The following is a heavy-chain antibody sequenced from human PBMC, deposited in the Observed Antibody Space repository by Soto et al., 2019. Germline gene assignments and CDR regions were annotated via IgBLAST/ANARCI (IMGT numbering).Heavy chain of an antibody. V-gene: IGHV3-23*01. J-gene: IGHJ4*02. CDR1: GFAFSSYA. CDR3: AKGVAHYYDSSGYSY. Sequence: GGSLRLSCAASGFAFSSYAMSWFRQAPGKGLEWVSAISGSGGSTYYADSVKGRFTISRDNSKNTLYLQMNSLRAEDTAVYYCAKGVAHYYDSSGYSYWGQGTLVTVSS. D-gene: IGHD3-22*01. CDR2: ISGSGGST.